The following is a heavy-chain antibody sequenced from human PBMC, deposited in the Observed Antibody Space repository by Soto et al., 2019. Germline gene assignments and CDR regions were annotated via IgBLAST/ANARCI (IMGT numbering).Heavy chain of an antibody. CDR1: GYTFTSYD. CDR3: SRDWAAAGAFDY. CDR2: ISAYNGNT. D-gene: IGHD6-13*01. V-gene: IGHV1-18*01. J-gene: IGHJ4*02. Sequence: QVQLVQSGAEVKKPGASVKVSCKASGYTFTSYDISWVRQAPGQGLEWMGWISAYNGNTNYAQKLQGRVTMTTDTATSTAYMELRSLRPDDTAVYYCSRDWAAAGAFDYWGQGTLVTVSS.